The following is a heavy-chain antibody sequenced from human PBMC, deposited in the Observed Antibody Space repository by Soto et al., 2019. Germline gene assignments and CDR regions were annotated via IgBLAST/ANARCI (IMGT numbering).Heavy chain of an antibody. J-gene: IGHJ6*02. CDR2: FYYSENT. D-gene: IGHD2-2*01. CDR1: GGSIRRKSYS. Sequence: SETRSLTCSSSGGSIRRKSYSWGWIRQPPGKGLEWIGTFYYSENTYYNPSLKSRVTISVDTSKNQFSLKLSSVTAADTAVYYCAKLAGYCSGNSCHGDYAMDVWGQGTTVT. V-gene: IGHV4-39*01. CDR3: AKLAGYCSGNSCHGDYAMDV.